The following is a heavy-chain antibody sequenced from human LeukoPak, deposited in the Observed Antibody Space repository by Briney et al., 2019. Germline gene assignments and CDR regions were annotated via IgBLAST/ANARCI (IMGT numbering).Heavy chain of an antibody. CDR2: INPSGGST. CDR1: GYTFTSYY. D-gene: IGHD6-13*01. CDR3: ARGSRQQLVSSYFDY. J-gene: IGHJ4*02. Sequence: ASVKVSCKASGYTFTSYYMHWVRQAPGQGLEWMGIINPSGGSTSYAQKFQGRVTMTRDMSTSTVYMELSSLRSEDTAVYYCARGSRQQLVSSYFDYWGQGTLVTVSS. V-gene: IGHV1-46*01.